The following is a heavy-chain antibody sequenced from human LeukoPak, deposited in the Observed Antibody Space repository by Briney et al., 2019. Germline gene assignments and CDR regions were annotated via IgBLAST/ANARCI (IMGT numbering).Heavy chain of an antibody. J-gene: IGHJ6*03. D-gene: IGHD3-9*01. Sequence: PSETPSLTCTVSGGSISSHYWSWIRQPPEKGLEWIGYIYYSGSTNYNPSLKSRVTISVDTSKNQFSLKLSSVTAADTAVYYCARSCVRNYYYYYYYYMDVWGKGTTVTVSS. CDR1: GGSISSHY. V-gene: IGHV4-59*11. CDR2: IYYSGST. CDR3: ARSCVRNYYYYYYYYMDV.